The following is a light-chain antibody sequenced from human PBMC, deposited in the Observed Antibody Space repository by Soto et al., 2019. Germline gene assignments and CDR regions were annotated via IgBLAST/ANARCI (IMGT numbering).Light chain of an antibody. CDR1: QSVSSSY. J-gene: IGKJ5*01. Sequence: EIVLTQSPGTLSLSPGERDTLSCRASQSVSSSYLAWYQQKPGQAPRLLIYGASSRATGIPDRFSGSGSGTDFTLTISRLEPEDFAVYYCQQYGSSVITFGQGTRLEIK. CDR2: GAS. V-gene: IGKV3-20*01. CDR3: QQYGSSVIT.